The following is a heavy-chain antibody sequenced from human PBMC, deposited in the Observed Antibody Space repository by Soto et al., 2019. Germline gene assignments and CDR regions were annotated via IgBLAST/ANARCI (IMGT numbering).Heavy chain of an antibody. D-gene: IGHD3-22*01. J-gene: IGHJ3*02. CDR2: INPSGGST. V-gene: IGHV1-46*01. Sequence: GASVKVSCKAPGYTFTSYYMHWVRQAPGQGLEWMGIINPSGGSTSYAQKFQGRVTMTRDTSTSTVYMELSSLRSEDTAVYYCARVGYYYDSSGYPDAFDIWGQGTMVTVSS. CDR3: ARVGYYYDSSGYPDAFDI. CDR1: GYTFTSYY.